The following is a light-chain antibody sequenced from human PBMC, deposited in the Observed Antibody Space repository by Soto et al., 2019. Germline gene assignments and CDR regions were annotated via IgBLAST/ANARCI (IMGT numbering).Light chain of an antibody. Sequence: EIVLTQSPGTLSFSPGERATLSCRASQSVSSTYLAWYQQKPGQAPRLLIYGATSRATSIPDRFSGSGSGTDFTFTISRLEPEDFAVYYCQKYGSSEVTFGQGNKLEIK. CDR2: GAT. CDR3: QKYGSSEVT. V-gene: IGKV3-20*01. J-gene: IGKJ2*01. CDR1: QSVSSTY.